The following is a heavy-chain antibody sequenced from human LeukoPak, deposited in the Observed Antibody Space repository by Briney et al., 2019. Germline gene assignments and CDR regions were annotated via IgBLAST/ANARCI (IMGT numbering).Heavy chain of an antibody. CDR1: GYTFTGDW. Sequence: GESLKISCKASGYTFTGDWIGWVRQMPGKGLEWMGIIYPGDSDTKYNAPFQGQVTISADKSISTAYLQWGSLKASDTATYYCARGGFYCSSTTCYWDYWGQGTLVTVSS. V-gene: IGHV5-51*01. CDR3: ARGGFYCSSTTCYWDY. J-gene: IGHJ4*02. CDR2: IYPGDSDT. D-gene: IGHD2-2*01.